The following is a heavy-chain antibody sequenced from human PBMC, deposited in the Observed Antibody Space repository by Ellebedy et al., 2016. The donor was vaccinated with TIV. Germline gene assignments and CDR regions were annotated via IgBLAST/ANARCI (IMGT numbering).Heavy chain of an antibody. Sequence: AASVKVSCKASGYTFTSYGISWVRQAPGQGLEWMGWISAYNGNTNYAQKLQGRVTMTTDTSTSTAYMELRSLRSDDTAVYYCARQGLDYYDSSGYFYYFDYWGQGTLVTVSS. J-gene: IGHJ4*02. CDR2: ISAYNGNT. V-gene: IGHV1-18*01. CDR1: GYTFTSYG. D-gene: IGHD3-22*01. CDR3: ARQGLDYYDSSGYFYYFDY.